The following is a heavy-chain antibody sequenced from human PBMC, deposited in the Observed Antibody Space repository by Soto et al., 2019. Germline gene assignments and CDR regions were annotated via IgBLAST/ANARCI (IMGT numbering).Heavy chain of an antibody. CDR1: GFTFTNYR. CDR2: INSDGTRI. Sequence: GGSLRLSCAASGFTFTNYRIHWVRQAPGKGLVWVARINSDGTRINYADSVKGRFTISRDNAKNTVFLQMNSLRDEDSAVYFCARAGDWNYVQDFWGQGTLVTAPQ. J-gene: IGHJ4*02. V-gene: IGHV3-74*01. CDR3: ARAGDWNYVQDF. D-gene: IGHD1-7*01.